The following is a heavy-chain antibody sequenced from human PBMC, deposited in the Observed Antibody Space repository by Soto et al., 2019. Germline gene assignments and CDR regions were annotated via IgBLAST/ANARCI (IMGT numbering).Heavy chain of an antibody. CDR3: ARVMARSSSGGVDY. J-gene: IGHJ4*02. V-gene: IGHV3-21*01. D-gene: IGHD6-6*01. CDR1: GFTFSSYS. Sequence: EVQLVESGGGLVKPGGSLRLSCAASGFTFSSYSMNWVRQAPGKGLEWVSSISSSSSYIYYADSVKGRFTISRDNAKNPLYLQMNSLRAEDTAVYYCARVMARSSSGGVDYWGQGTLVTVSS. CDR2: ISSSSSYI.